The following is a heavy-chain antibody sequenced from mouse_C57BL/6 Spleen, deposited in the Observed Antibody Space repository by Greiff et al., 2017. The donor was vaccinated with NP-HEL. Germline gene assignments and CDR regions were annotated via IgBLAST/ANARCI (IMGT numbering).Heavy chain of an antibody. CDR3: ARYGTLWYFDV. CDR1: GYTFTSYW. D-gene: IGHD4-1*01. Sequence: QVQLKQPGAELVRPGSSVKLSCKASGYTFTSYWMHWVKQRPIQGLEWIGNIDPSDSETHYNQKFKDKATLTVDKSSSTAYMQLSSLTSEDSAVYYCARYGTLWYFDVWGTGTTVTVSS. J-gene: IGHJ1*03. V-gene: IGHV1-52*01. CDR2: IDPSDSET.